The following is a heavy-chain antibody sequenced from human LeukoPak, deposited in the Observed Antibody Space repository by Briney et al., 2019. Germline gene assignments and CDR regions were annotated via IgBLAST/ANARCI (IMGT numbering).Heavy chain of an antibody. CDR1: GGSFSGYY. CDR3: ARAKKKTSLRLYGMDV. V-gene: IGHV4-34*01. CDR2: INHSGST. Sequence: SETLSLTCAVYGGSFSGYYWSWLRQPPGKGLEWIGEINHSGSTNYNPSLKSRVTISVDTSKNQFSLKLSSVTAADTAVYYCARAKKKTSLRLYGMDVWGKGTTVTVSS. J-gene: IGHJ6*04.